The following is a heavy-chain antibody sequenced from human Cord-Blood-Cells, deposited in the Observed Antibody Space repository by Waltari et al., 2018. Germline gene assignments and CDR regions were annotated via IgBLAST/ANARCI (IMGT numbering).Heavy chain of an antibody. Sequence: QVQLQQWGAGLLKPSETLSLTCAVYGGSFSGYYWSWIRQPPGKGLEWIGEINHSGSTNYNPSLTSRGTISVDTSKNQFSLKLGSVTAADTAVYYCARGGTGGYYWYFDLWGRGTLVTVSS. J-gene: IGHJ2*01. CDR2: INHSGST. D-gene: IGHD7-27*01. V-gene: IGHV4-34*01. CDR1: GGSFSGYY. CDR3: ARGGTGGYYWYFDL.